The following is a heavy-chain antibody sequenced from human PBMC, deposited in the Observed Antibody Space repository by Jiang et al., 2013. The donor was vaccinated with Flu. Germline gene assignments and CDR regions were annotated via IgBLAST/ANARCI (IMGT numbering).Heavy chain of an antibody. CDR1: GLIFSRHG. CDR3: AKTETFAMEV. V-gene: IGHV3-30*02. CDR2: VRYDGSTE. Sequence: ESWGGVVQPGGSLRLSCATSGLIFSRHGMHWVRQAPGKGLEWVAFVRYDGSTEYYADSVKGRFTISRDNLKNTLYLQMNSLRADDSAVYFCAKTETFAMEVWGQGTAVTVSS. J-gene: IGHJ6*02. D-gene: IGHD3-16*01.